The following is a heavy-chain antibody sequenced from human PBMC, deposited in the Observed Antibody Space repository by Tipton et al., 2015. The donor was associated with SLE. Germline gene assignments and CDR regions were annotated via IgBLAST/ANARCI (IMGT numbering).Heavy chain of an antibody. J-gene: IGHJ4*02. V-gene: IGHV4-30-4*08. CDR2: IYYSGST. D-gene: IGHD3-3*01. Sequence: TLSLTCTVSRGSIRTNDYWWAWVRQPPGRGLEWIGYIYYSGSTYYNPSLKSRVTISVDTSKNQFSLRLRSVTAADTAVYYCARGDFWSGPTYWGQGALVTVSS. CDR1: RGSIRTNDYW. CDR3: ARGDFWSGPTY.